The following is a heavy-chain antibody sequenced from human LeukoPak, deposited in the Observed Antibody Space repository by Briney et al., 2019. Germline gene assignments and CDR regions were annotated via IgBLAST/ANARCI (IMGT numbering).Heavy chain of an antibody. CDR3: ARVSAAAGTLAFDY. J-gene: IGHJ4*02. V-gene: IGHV3-23*01. D-gene: IGHD6-13*01. CDR1: GFTFTSFG. CDR2: ISGSSGST. Sequence: GGSLRLSCAASGFTFTSFGMTWVRQPPGKGLEWVSSISGSSGSTYYADSVKGRFTISRDNSKNTLYLQMNSLGSEDTAVYYCARVSAAAGTLAFDYWGQGTLVTVSS.